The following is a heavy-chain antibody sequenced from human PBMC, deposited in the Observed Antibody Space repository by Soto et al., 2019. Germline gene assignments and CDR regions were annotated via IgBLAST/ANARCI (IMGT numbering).Heavy chain of an antibody. CDR1: GGTFSSYA. CDR3: ARDPRGERGAFDI. J-gene: IGHJ3*02. D-gene: IGHD2-21*01. CDR2: IIPIFGTA. V-gene: IGHV1-69*01. Sequence: QVQLVQSGAEVKKPGSSVKVSCKASGGTFSSYAISWVRQAPGQGLEWMGGIIPIFGTANYAQKFQGRVTMTADEYTSTADMELSSLRSEDTAVYYCARDPRGERGAFDIWGQGTIVTVSS.